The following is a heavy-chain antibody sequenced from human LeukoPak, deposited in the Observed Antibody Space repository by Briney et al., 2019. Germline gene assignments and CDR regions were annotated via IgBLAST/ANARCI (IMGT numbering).Heavy chain of an antibody. D-gene: IGHD6-19*01. V-gene: IGHV1-2*02. J-gene: IGHJ6*03. CDR1: GYMFTGYY. CDR3: ARVVAVTGTPVYYMDV. Sequence: ASVKVSCKASGYMFTGYYMHWVRQAPGQGLEWMGWINPNSGGTNYAQKFQGRVTMTRDTSISTAYMDLNRLRSDDTAVYYCARVVAVTGTPVYYMDVWGKGTTVTVSS. CDR2: INPNSGGT.